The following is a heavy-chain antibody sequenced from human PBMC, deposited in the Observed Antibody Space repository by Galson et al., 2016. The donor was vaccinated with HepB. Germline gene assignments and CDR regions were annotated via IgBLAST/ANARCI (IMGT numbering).Heavy chain of an antibody. CDR2: INPDSGVT. J-gene: IGHJ3*02. Sequence: SVKVSCKASGYNFTGYYMHWVRQAPGQGLEWMGWINPDSGVTSYAQKFQGRVTMTRDTSISTVYMELSRLKSDDTAIYYCARDRYSGSYYVGAFGIWGQGTMVTVS. D-gene: IGHD1-26*01. CDR3: ARDRYSGSYYVGAFGI. V-gene: IGHV1-2*02. CDR1: GYNFTGYY.